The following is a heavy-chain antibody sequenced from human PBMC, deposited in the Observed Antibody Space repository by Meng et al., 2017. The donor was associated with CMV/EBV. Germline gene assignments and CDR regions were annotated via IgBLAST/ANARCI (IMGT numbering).Heavy chain of an antibody. CDR2: INPNSDGT. J-gene: IGHJ1*01. V-gene: IGHV1-2*02. D-gene: IGHD3-22*01. CDR3: ARDRILYSSGYQGYFQH. CDR1: GYTFTGYY. Sequence: ASVKVSCKASGYTFTGYYMHWARQAPGQGLEWMGWINPNSDGTNYAQKFQGRVTMTRDTSISTAYMELSRLRSDDTAVYYCARDRILYSSGYQGYFQHWGQGTLVTVSS.